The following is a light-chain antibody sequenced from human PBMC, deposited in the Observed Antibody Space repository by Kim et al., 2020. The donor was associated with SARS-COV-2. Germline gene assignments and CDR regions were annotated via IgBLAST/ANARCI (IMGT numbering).Light chain of an antibody. CDR2: DVS. Sequence: GQSITISCAGTSSDVGAYKYVSWYQQHPGKAPKLLIYDVSDRPSGVSNRFSGSKSGNTASLTISGLQAEDEADYYCTSYTSSSTYVFGTGTKVTV. CDR3: TSYTSSSTYV. CDR1: SSDVGAYKY. V-gene: IGLV2-14*03. J-gene: IGLJ1*01.